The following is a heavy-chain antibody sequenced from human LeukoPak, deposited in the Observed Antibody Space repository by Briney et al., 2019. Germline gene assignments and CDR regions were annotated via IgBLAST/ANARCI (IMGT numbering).Heavy chain of an antibody. CDR1: GFTFSSYS. V-gene: IGHV3-21*01. J-gene: IGHJ4*02. CDR2: ISSSSSYI. D-gene: IGHD3-3*01. Sequence: GGSLRLSCAASGFTFSSYSMNWVRQAPGKGLEWVSSISSSSSYIYYADSVKGRFTISRDNAKNSLYLQMNSLRAEDTAVYYCARGVPYDSWSGPHYSDYWGQGALVTVSS. CDR3: ARGVPYDSWSGPHYSDY.